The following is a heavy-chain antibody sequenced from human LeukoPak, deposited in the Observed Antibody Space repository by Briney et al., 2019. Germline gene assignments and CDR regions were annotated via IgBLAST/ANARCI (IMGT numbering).Heavy chain of an antibody. CDR1: GGSISSYY. CDR2: IQNSVTSY. V-gene: IGHV4-59*01. J-gene: IGHJ5*02. CDR3: VRSPQLDP. Sequence: SETLSLTCTVSGGSISSYYWSWVRQPPEKGLEWIGYIQNSVTSYTDNPSLQSRVTISVDTSKNQFSLQVTSVTAADTAVYYCVRSPQLDPWGPGILVTVSS.